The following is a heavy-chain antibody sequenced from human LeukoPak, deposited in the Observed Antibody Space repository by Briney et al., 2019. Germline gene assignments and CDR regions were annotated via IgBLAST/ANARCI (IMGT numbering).Heavy chain of an antibody. D-gene: IGHD3-10*01. V-gene: IGHV3-33*01. J-gene: IGHJ6*02. CDR2: IWYDGSNK. CDR3: ARLQDRRLITMAWRGSYGMDV. Sequence: GRSLRLSCAASGFTFSSYGMHWVRQAPGKGLEWVAVIWYDGSNKYYADSVKGRFTISRDNSKNTLYLQMNSLRAEDTAVYYCARLQDRRLITMAWRGSYGMDVWGQGTTVTASS. CDR1: GFTFSSYG.